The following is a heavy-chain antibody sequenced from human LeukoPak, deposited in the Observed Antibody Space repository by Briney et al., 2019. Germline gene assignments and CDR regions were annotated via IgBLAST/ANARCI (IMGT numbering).Heavy chain of an antibody. J-gene: IGHJ5*02. CDR2: INHSGST. CDR3: ARGLAVGGRFVRKNWFDP. CDR1: GGSFSGYY. V-gene: IGHV4-34*01. D-gene: IGHD6-19*01. Sequence: SESLSLTCAASGGSFSGYYWSWIRQPPGKGLEWIAEINHSGSTNYNPSLKSRVNISVDTSKNQFYLKLSSVTAADTAVYYCARGLAVGGRFVRKNWFDPWGQGTLVTVSS.